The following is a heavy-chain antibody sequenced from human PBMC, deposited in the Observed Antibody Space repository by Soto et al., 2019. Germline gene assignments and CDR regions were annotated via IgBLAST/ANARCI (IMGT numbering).Heavy chain of an antibody. CDR1: GGTFSSYT. Sequence: QVQLVQSGAEVKKPGSSVKVSCKASGGTFSSYTISWVRQAPGQGLEWMGRIIPILGIANYAQKFQGRVTITADKSTSTAYMERSSLRSEDTAVYYCAIASRIDGDYVFDYWGQGTLVTVSS. V-gene: IGHV1-69*02. D-gene: IGHD4-17*01. CDR2: IIPILGIA. CDR3: AIASRIDGDYVFDY. J-gene: IGHJ4*02.